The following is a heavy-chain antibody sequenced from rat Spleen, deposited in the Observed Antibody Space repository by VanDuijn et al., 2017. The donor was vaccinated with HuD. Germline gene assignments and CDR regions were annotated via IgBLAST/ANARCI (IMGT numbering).Heavy chain of an antibody. Sequence: EVQLVESDGGLVQPGRSLKLSCAASGFTFSDYGMAWVRQAPTKGLEWVATISYGDSSGHSSTYYRDSVKGRFTISRENAKSTLFLQMDSLRSEDTAIYYCARRHYGYTDYFDYWGQGVMVTVSS. J-gene: IGHJ2*01. CDR3: ARRHYGYTDYFDY. V-gene: IGHV5-29*01. CDR2: ISYGDSSGHSST. CDR1: GFTFSDYG. D-gene: IGHD1-9*01.